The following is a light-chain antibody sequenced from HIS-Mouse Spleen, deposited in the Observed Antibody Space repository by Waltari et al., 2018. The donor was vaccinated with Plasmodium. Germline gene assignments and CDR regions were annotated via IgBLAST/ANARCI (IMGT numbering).Light chain of an antibody. J-gene: IGLJ2*01. CDR1: ALPKQY. V-gene: IGLV3-25*03. CDR3: QSADSSGTYRV. Sequence: SYELTQPPSVSVSPGQTARITCSGDALPKQYAYWYQQKPGQAPELVIYKASQRPSGSAERFSGSSSGTTVTLTISGVQAEDEADYYCQSADSSGTYRVFGGGTKLTVL. CDR2: KAS.